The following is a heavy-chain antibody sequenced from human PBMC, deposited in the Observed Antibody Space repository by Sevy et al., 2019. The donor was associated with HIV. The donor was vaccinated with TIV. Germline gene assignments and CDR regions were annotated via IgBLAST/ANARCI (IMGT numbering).Heavy chain of an antibody. J-gene: IGHJ6*02. V-gene: IGHV3-30*18. CDR2: ISHGGSKK. CDR1: GFIFDYYG. CDR3: TKDPPVYGDFPYGMDV. Sequence: GGSLRLSCAASGFIFDYYGMHWVRQAPGKGLEWVALISHGGSKKYYADSVKGRFTISRDNSKNTLYLQMNTLRRDDTAAYFCTKDPPVYGDFPYGMDVWGQGTTVTVSS. D-gene: IGHD4-17*01.